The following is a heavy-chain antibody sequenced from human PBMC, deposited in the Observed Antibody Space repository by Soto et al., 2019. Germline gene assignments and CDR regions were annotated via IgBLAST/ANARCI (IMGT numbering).Heavy chain of an antibody. Sequence: SETLSLTCTVSGGSISGYYWSWIRQPPGKGLEWIGYIYYSGSTNYNPSLKSRVTISVDTSKNQFSLKLSSVTAADTAVYYCARVESLTMDVWGKGTTVTVSS. V-gene: IGHV4-59*01. J-gene: IGHJ6*03. CDR1: GGSISGYY. CDR2: IYYSGST. D-gene: IGHD3-3*01. CDR3: ARVESLTMDV.